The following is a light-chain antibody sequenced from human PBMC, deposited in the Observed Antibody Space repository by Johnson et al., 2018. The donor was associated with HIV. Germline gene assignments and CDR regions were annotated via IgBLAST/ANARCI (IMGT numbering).Light chain of an antibody. V-gene: IGLV1-51*01. Sequence: QSVLTQPPSVSAAPGQKVTISCSGSSSNIGNNYVSWYQQLPGTAPKLLIYDNNKRPSGIPDRFSGSKSGTSATLGITGLQTGDEADYYCGTGDSSLNAGVSGTGTKVTVL. J-gene: IGLJ1*01. CDR2: DNN. CDR3: GTGDSSLNAGV. CDR1: SSNIGNNY.